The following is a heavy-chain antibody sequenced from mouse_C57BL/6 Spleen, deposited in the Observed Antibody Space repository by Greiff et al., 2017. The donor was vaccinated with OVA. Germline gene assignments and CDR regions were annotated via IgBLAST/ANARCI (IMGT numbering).Heavy chain of an antibody. V-gene: IGHV7-1*01. Sequence: EVNVVESGGGLVQSGRSLRLSCATSGFTFSDFYMEWVRQAPGKGLEWIAASRNKANDYTTEYSASVKGRFIVSRDTSQSILYLQMTALRAEDTAIYYCARGVYSKFPYYAMDYWGQGTAVTVAS. CDR1: GFTFSDFY. CDR2: SRNKANDYTT. D-gene: IGHD2-5*01. CDR3: ARGVYSKFPYYAMDY. J-gene: IGHJ4*01.